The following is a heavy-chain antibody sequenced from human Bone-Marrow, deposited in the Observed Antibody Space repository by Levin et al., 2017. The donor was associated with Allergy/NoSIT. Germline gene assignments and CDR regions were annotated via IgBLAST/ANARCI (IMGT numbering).Heavy chain of an antibody. CDR1: GFTISDYY. Sequence: GESLMISCAASGFTISDYYMSWIRQAQGKGLEWVSYIRSSSSYTNHADFVEGRFTISRDNAKNSLFLQMNSLRAEDTAVYYCARESGQLGYYNYYGMDVWGQGTTVTVSS. J-gene: IGHJ6*02. D-gene: IGHD6-13*01. CDR2: IRSSSSYT. V-gene: IGHV3-11*05. CDR3: ARESGQLGYYNYYGMDV.